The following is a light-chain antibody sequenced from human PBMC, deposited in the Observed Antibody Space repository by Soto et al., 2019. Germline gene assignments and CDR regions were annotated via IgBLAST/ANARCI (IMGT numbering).Light chain of an antibody. CDR2: GAS. V-gene: IGKV3-20*01. CDR3: QQYGISPVT. J-gene: IGKJ5*01. Sequence: EIVLTQSPGTLSLSPGERATLSCRASQSVSNSYLAWYQQKPGQAPRLLIYGASSRATGIPDRFSGSGSGTDFTLTISRLEPEDFAVYYCQQYGISPVTFGQGTRLEIK. CDR1: QSVSNSY.